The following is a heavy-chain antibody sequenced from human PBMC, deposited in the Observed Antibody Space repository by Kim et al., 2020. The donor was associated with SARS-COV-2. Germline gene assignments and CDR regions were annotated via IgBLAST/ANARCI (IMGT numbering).Heavy chain of an antibody. Sequence: GGSLRLSCAASGFTFSRYAMSWVRQAPGKGPEWIAAVNNGGNAYYANSAKGRLTVSRDNNRNTLDLQMNSLTAEDTALYFCAKDHPSSGWPTFDSWGQGT. D-gene: IGHD6-19*01. CDR3: AKDHPSSGWPTFDS. CDR2: VNNGGNA. V-gene: IGHV3-23*01. CDR1: GFTFSRYA. J-gene: IGHJ4*02.